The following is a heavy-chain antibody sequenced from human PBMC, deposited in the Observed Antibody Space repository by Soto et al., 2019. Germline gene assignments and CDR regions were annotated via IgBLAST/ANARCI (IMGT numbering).Heavy chain of an antibody. CDR3: ARSEGAEGVVWFDT. V-gene: IGHV3-23*01. CDR2: IRGSGTET. J-gene: IGHJ5*02. Sequence: EVQLLESGGDLVQPGGSLRVSCVASGFSFSNYAMSWVRQAPGKGLEWVSGIRGSGTETHYADSVKGRFTISRDNSKNTVYLEMXSXXVGXXAVYYCARSEGAEGVVWFDTWGQGTLVTVSS. D-gene: IGHD1-26*01. CDR1: GFSFSNYA.